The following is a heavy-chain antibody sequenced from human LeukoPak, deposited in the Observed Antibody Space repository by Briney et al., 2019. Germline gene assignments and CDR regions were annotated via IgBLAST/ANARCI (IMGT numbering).Heavy chain of an antibody. J-gene: IGHJ5*02. Sequence: GGSLRLSCAASGFTFSSYSMNWVRQAPGKGLEWVSSISSSSSYIYYADSVKGRFTISRDNAKNSLYLQMNSLRAEDTAVYYCARGLDPYDAALRWFDPWGQGTLVTVSS. CDR3: ARGLDPYDAALRWFDP. V-gene: IGHV3-21*01. D-gene: IGHD3-3*01. CDR1: GFTFSSYS. CDR2: ISSSSSYI.